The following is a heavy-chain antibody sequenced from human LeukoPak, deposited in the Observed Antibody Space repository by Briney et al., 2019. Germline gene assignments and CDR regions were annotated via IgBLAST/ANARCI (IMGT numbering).Heavy chain of an antibody. J-gene: IGHJ4*02. CDR1: GSTFSSYA. CDR2: ISGSGGST. Sequence: PGGSLRLSCAASGSTFSSYAMSWVRQAPGKGLKWVSAISGSGGSTYYADSVKGRFTISRDNSKNTLYLQMNSLRAEDTAVYYCAKFRDYGDYVDYWGQGTLVTVSS. CDR3: AKFRDYGDYVDY. D-gene: IGHD4-17*01. V-gene: IGHV3-23*01.